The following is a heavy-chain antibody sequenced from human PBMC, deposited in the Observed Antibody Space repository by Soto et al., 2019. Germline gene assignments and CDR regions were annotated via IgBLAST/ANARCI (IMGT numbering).Heavy chain of an antibody. CDR2: ILSDYNT. CDR3: TRRTSGYFGY. Sequence: EVQLLESGGGLVQPGGSLTLSCAASGFTFSDYTMSWVRQAPGKVLECISVILSDYNTYYADSVRGRFTISRDNSKNTLYLEMNSLRAEDTVVYYCTRRTSGYFGYWGQGALVTVSS. CDR1: GFTFSDYT. V-gene: IGHV3-23*03. D-gene: IGHD6-19*01. J-gene: IGHJ4*02.